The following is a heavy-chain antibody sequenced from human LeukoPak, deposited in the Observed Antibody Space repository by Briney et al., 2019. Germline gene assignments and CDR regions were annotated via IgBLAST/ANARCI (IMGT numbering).Heavy chain of an antibody. J-gene: IGHJ4*02. CDR1: GYTFTGYY. CDR2: IIPIFGTA. V-gene: IGHV1-69*13. D-gene: IGHD2-21*01. Sequence: SVKVSCKASGYTFTGYYMHWVRQAPGQGLEWMGGIIPIFGTANYAQKFQGRVTITADESTSTAYMELSSLRSEDTAVYYCARAYCGGDCYSGTFDYWGQGTLVTVSS. CDR3: ARAYCGGDCYSGTFDY.